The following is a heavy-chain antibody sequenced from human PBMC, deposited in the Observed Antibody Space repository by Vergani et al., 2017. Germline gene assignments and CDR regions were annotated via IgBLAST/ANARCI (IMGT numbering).Heavy chain of an antibody. CDR3: ARDLTRYSTASRRYFDY. V-gene: IGHV3-33*01. CDR1: GFTFSSYG. J-gene: IGHJ4*02. D-gene: IGHD5-12*01. Sequence: QVQLVESGGGVVQPGRSLRLSCAASGFTFSSYGIHWVRQAPGKGLEWVSFIWFDGSNKYYAASVKGRFTISRDNSKNTLYLQINSLRAEDTAVYYCARDLTRYSTASRRYFDYWGQGTLVTVSS. CDR2: IWFDGSNK.